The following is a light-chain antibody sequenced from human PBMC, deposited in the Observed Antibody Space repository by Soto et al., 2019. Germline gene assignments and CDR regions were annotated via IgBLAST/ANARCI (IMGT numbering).Light chain of an antibody. J-gene: IGLJ3*02. V-gene: IGLV2-18*02. CDR1: SSDVGSYNR. CDR2: EVS. Sequence: QSALTQPPSVSGSPGQSVTISCTGTSSDVGSYNRVSWYQQPPGTAPKLMIYEVSNRPSGVPDRFSGSKSGNTASLTISGLQAEDEADYFCSSYTSTNTVMFGGGTKVIVL. CDR3: SSYTSTNTVM.